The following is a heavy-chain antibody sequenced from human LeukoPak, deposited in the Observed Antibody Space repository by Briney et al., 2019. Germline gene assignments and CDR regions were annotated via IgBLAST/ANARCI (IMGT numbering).Heavy chain of an antibody. CDR3: ARAWVISRLGDAFDI. J-gene: IGHJ3*02. V-gene: IGHV1-8*02. CDR2: VNPNTGNT. D-gene: IGHD7-27*01. CDR1: GGTFSSYD. Sequence: ASVKVSCKASGGTFSSYDINWVRQATGQGLEWMGWVNPNTGNTGYAQKFQGRVTMTRNTSISTAYMELSSLRSEDTAVYYCARAWVISRLGDAFDIWGQGTMVTVSS.